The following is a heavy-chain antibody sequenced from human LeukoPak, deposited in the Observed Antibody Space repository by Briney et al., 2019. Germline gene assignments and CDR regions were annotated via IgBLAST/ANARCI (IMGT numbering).Heavy chain of an antibody. CDR2: IPYDGSNK. CDR1: GFTFSSYA. J-gene: IGHJ4*02. V-gene: IGHV3-30*04. D-gene: IGHD3-16*01. CDR3: AREFEIGDGLDY. Sequence: GGSLRLSCAASGFTFSSYAMHWVRPAPAKGLEWVAVIPYDGSNKYYADYVKGRFTISRDNSKNTLYLQMNSLRAEDTAVYYCAREFEIGDGLDYWGQGTLVTVSS.